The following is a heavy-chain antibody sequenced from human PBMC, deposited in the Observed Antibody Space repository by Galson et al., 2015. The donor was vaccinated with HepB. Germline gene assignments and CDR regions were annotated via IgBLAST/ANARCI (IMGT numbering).Heavy chain of an antibody. J-gene: IGHJ4*02. V-gene: IGHV3-11*03. CDR1: GFTFSDYY. Sequence: SLRLSCAASGFTFSDYYMSWIRQAPGKGLEWVSYISSSSSYTNYADSVKGRFTISRDNAKNSLYLQMNSLRAEDMAVYYCARGSIVGAHFDYWGQGTLVTVSS. D-gene: IGHD1-26*01. CDR3: ARGSIVGAHFDY. CDR2: ISSSSSYT.